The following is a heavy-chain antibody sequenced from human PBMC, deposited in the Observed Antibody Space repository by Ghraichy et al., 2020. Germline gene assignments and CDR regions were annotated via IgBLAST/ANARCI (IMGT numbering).Heavy chain of an antibody. CDR1: GFTFNIYA. D-gene: IGHD4-11*01. V-gene: IGHV3-23*01. CDR3: AKDYLTTRNYYYGMDV. Sequence: GGSLRLSCAASGFTFNIYAMSWVRQAPGKGLEWVSAISGSGASTYYADSVKGRVTISRDNSKNTLNLQMNSLRVEDTAVYYCAKDYLTTRNYYYGMDVWGQGTTVTVSS. CDR2: ISGSGAST. J-gene: IGHJ6*02.